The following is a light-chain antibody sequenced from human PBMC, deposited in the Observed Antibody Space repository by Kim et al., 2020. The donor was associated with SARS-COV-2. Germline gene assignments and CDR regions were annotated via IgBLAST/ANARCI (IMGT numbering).Light chain of an antibody. V-gene: IGLV2-23*02. CDR1: SNDVDTYTL. Sequence: PVQSITTSFAGTSNDVDTYTLVSWYQQHPGKGPKLMIYDVSKRPSGVSNRFSGSKSGNTASLTISGLQAEDEADYYCWSCAGSYVVFGGGTQLTVL. CDR2: DVS. J-gene: IGLJ2*01. CDR3: WSCAGSYVV.